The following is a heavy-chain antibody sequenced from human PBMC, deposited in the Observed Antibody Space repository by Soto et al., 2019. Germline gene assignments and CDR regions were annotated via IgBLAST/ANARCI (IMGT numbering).Heavy chain of an antibody. J-gene: IGHJ5*02. Sequence: QLQLLESGPGLVKPSGTLSLSCTVSGASFGTSAYYWGWIRRAPGKGLEWIGSINSSGSTFSNPSLKSRVTISVDTSKNQFSLKLTSVTAADTALYYCSIRAPEGFDPWGQGTLVTVSS. V-gene: IGHV4-39*01. CDR3: SIRAPEGFDP. CDR2: INSSGST. CDR1: GASFGTSAYY.